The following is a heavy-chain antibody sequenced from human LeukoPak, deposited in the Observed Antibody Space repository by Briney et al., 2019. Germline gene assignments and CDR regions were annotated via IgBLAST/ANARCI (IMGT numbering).Heavy chain of an antibody. CDR3: ARCNTVAYYYYYYMDV. D-gene: IGHD4-23*01. CDR1: GGSISSYY. CDR2: IYYSGST. J-gene: IGHJ6*03. V-gene: IGHV4-59*01. Sequence: SETLSLTCTVSGGSISSYYRSWIRQPPGKGLEWIGYIYYSGSTNYNPSLKSRVTISVDTSKNQFSLRLSSVTSADTAVYYCARCNTVAYYYYYYMDVWGKGTTVTVSS.